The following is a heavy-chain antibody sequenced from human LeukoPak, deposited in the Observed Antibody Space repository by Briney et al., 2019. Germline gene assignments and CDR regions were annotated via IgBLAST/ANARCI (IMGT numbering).Heavy chain of an antibody. J-gene: IGHJ4*02. D-gene: IGHD6-13*01. CDR1: GFTFSSYW. Sequence: GGSLRLSCAASGFTFSSYWMSWVRQAPGKGLEWVANIKQDGSEKYYVDSVKGRFTISRDNAKNSLYLQMNSLRAEDTAVYYCARESQNWYSSSWYVDYWGQGTLVTVSS. V-gene: IGHV3-7*01. CDR2: IKQDGSEK. CDR3: ARESQNWYSSSWYVDY.